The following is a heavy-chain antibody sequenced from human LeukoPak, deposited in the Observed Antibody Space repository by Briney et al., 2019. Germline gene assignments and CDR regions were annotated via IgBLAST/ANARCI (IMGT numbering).Heavy chain of an antibody. CDR3: ARDGYSYGYDAGGFDY. V-gene: IGHV3-30-3*01. CDR1: GLTSRSFV. Sequence: GGPWKSPCQAPGLTSRSFVMHWVRKAQGKGLKWAPVFSYDGSNKYYADSVKGRFTISRDNSKNTLYLQMNSLRAEDTAVYYCARDGYSYGYDAGGFDYWGQGTLVTVSS. D-gene: IGHD5-18*01. J-gene: IGHJ4*02. CDR2: FSYDGSNK.